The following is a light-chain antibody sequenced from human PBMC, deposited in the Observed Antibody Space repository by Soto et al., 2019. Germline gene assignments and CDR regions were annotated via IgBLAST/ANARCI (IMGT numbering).Light chain of an antibody. CDR1: KLGTKY. CDR3: QAWDRSAVV. V-gene: IGLV3-1*01. CDR2: QDT. Sequence: SYELTQPPSVSVSPGQTASITCSGDKLGTKYACWYQQKPGQSPVLVIYQDTKRPSGFPERFAGSNSGDTATLTISGTQTMDEADYYCQAWDRSAVVFGGGTKLTVL. J-gene: IGLJ2*01.